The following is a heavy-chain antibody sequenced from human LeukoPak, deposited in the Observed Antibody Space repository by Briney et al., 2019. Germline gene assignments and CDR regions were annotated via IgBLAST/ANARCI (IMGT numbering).Heavy chain of an antibody. J-gene: IGHJ5*02. D-gene: IGHD3-3*01. Sequence: GGSLRLSCAASGFTFSSYAMSWVRQAPGKGLAWVSAISGSGASTYYADFVKGRFIISRDHSKNTLYLQMNSLGAEDTAVYYCAKDGGYYDFWSGYRFDPWGQGTLVTVSS. CDR3: AKDGGYYDFWSGYRFDP. CDR2: ISGSGAST. CDR1: GFTFSSYA. V-gene: IGHV3-23*01.